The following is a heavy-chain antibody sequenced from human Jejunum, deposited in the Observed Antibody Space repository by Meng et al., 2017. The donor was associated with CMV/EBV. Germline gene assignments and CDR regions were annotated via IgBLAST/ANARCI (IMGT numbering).Heavy chain of an antibody. D-gene: IGHD3-22*01. CDR3: ARAGGYYDTSGLDY. V-gene: IGHV3-74*01. CDR2: INGDGSTT. J-gene: IGHJ4*02. Sequence: EFGGNLVPPGGSRELSCADSGFTFSSNWMHWVRQAPGKGLVWVSRINGDGSTTNYADSVKGRFTISRDIAKNILYLQMNSLRADDTALYYCARAGGYYDTSGLDYWGQGTLVTVSS. CDR1: GFTFSSNW.